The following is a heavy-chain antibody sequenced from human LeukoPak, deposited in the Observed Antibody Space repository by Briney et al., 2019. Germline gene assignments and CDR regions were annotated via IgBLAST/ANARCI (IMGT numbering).Heavy chain of an antibody. CDR1: GFSLSTSGVG. CDR3: AHSYPLGYCSSTSCVDAFDI. CDR2: IYWNDDK. D-gene: IGHD2-2*01. J-gene: IGHJ3*02. Sequence: SGPTLVNPTQTLTLTCTFSGFSLSTSGVGVGWIRQPPGKALEWLALIYWNDDKRYSPSLKSRLTITKDTSKNQVVLTMTNMDPVDTGTYYCAHSYPLGYCSSTSCVDAFDIWGQGTMVTVSS. V-gene: IGHV2-5*01.